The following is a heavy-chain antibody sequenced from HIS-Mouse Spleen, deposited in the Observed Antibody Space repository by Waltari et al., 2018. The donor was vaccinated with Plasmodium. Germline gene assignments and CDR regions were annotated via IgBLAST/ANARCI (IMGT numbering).Heavy chain of an antibody. CDR2: INHSGST. V-gene: IGHV4-34*01. Sequence: QVQLQQWGAGLLKPSATLSLTCAVYGGSFSGYYWSRTRQPPGKGLEWIGEINHSGSTNYNPSLKSRVTISVDTSKNQFSLKLSSVTAADTAVYYCARGRRIVVVTAPRGFFDYWGQGTLVTVSS. D-gene: IGHD2-21*02. CDR1: GGSFSGYY. J-gene: IGHJ4*02. CDR3: ARGRRIVVVTAPRGFFDY.